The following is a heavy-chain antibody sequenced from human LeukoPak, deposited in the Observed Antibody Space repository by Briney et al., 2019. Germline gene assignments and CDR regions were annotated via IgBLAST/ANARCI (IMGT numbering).Heavy chain of an antibody. CDR1: GFTFSSYA. D-gene: IGHD4-17*01. CDR2: ISYDGSNK. Sequence: GGSLRLSCAASGFTFSSYAMHWVRQAPGKGLEWVAVISYDGSNKYYADSVKGRFTISRDNSKNTLYLKMNSLRAEDTAVYYCASLDYGDYVASRDYWGKGTTVTVSS. J-gene: IGHJ6*04. CDR3: ASLDYGDYVASRDY. V-gene: IGHV3-30*04.